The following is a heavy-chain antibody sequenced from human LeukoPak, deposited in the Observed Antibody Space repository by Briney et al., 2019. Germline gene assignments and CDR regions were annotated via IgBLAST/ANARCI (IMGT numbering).Heavy chain of an antibody. Sequence: SPTLSLTCAISVDSVSIKHNAWNWLRQSPSRGLEWLGSTYYRSKWYYDYAVSVKSRITISPDTSKNQFSLHLNSVTPEDTALYYCASGSYYLGFNSWGQGTLVTVSS. V-gene: IGHV6-1*01. D-gene: IGHD3-22*01. CDR3: ASGSYYLGFNS. CDR1: VDSVSIKHNA. CDR2: TYYRSKWYY. J-gene: IGHJ4*02.